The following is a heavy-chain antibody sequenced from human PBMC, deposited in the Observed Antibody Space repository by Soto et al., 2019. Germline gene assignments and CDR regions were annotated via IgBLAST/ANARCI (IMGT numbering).Heavy chain of an antibody. D-gene: IGHD3-22*01. CDR3: AGTYDTIGDYPYYFDY. J-gene: IGHJ4*02. CDR2: IIPIIATA. V-gene: IGHV1-69*01. CDR1: GGTFSSYA. Sequence: QVHLVQSGAEVKKPGSSVKVSCRASGGTFSSYAVNWVRQAPGQGLEWMGVIIPIIATADYAQKFQGRVTITADESTRTAYMEVTSLTSEDTAVYFCAGTYDTIGDYPYYFDYWGQGTPVTVAS.